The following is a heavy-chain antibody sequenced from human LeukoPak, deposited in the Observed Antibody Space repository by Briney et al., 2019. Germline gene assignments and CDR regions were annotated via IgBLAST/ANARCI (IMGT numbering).Heavy chain of an antibody. J-gene: IGHJ4*02. D-gene: IGHD3-22*01. CDR3: ASLGDYYDSSGYYY. CDR1: GFTVSSNY. Sequence: PGGSLRLSCAASGFTVSSNYMSWVRQTPGKGLEWVSVIYSGGSTYYADSVKGRFTISRDNSKNTLYLQMNSLRAEDTAVYYCASLGDYYDSSGYYYWGQGTLVTLSS. V-gene: IGHV3-53*01. CDR2: IYSGGST.